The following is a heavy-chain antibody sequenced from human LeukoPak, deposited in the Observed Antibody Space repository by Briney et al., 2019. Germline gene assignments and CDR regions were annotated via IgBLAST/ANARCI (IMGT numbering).Heavy chain of an antibody. Sequence: GGSLRLSCVASGFTFSNYAMSWVRQAPGKGLESFSAITGSGGITYYADSVKGRFTISRDNSKNTLYLQMYSLRAEDTAVYYCAKWGDYDVLTGYYDPDYWGQGTLVTVSS. CDR1: GFTFSNYA. CDR2: ITGSGGIT. D-gene: IGHD3-9*01. J-gene: IGHJ4*02. CDR3: AKWGDYDVLTGYYDPDY. V-gene: IGHV3-23*01.